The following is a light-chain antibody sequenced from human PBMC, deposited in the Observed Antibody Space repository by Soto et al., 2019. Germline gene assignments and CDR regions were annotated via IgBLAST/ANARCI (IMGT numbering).Light chain of an antibody. Sequence: DIQMTQSPSTLSASVGDRVTITCRASQSISNWLAWYQQKPGKAPKLLIYLASILESGVPSRFSGSRSGTEFTLTISSLQSDDFATYSCQQYTSDYSFXQGTKVDIK. J-gene: IGKJ2*01. CDR3: QQYTSDYS. CDR2: LAS. V-gene: IGKV1-5*03. CDR1: QSISNW.